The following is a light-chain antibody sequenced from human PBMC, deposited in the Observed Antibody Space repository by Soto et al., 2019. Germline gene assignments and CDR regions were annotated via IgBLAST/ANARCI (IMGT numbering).Light chain of an antibody. J-gene: IGKJ1*01. Sequence: DIQMSQSPSSLSASVADSVTITCRDSQSINRWLAWYQQKPGRAPKLLIYDASSLQSGVPSRFSGSGSGTAFALTISSLQPDDFATYLCQEYNTYSWAFGQGTKVEIK. CDR3: QEYNTYSWA. CDR1: QSINRW. V-gene: IGKV1-5*01. CDR2: DAS.